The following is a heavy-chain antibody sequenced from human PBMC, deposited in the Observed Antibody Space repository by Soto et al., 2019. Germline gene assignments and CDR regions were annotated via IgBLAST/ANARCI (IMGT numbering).Heavy chain of an antibody. CDR2: ISGTGTGT. Sequence: GGSLGFSCAASGFTFSSSAMRWVRQAPGKGLEWVSSISGTGTGTYYADSVKGRFTISRDNSKNMLYLQMNIMRVEDTAISHCAEYTSSWYFGHWGQGTLVTVSS. CDR1: GFTFSSSA. J-gene: IGHJ4*02. CDR3: AEYTSSWYFGH. V-gene: IGHV3-23*01. D-gene: IGHD6-13*01.